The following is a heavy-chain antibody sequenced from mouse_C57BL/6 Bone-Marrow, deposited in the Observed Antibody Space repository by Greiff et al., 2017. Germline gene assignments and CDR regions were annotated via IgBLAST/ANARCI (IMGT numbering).Heavy chain of an antibody. CDR3: GREGFDY. V-gene: IGHV5-6*01. J-gene: IGHJ2*01. Sequence: EVQLVESGGDLVKPGGSLKLSCAASGFTFSSYGMSWVRQTPDKRLEWVATISSGGSYNYYPDSVKGRFTISRDNAKNTLYLHMSSLKSEDTAMYYCGREGFDYWGQGTTLTVSS. CDR2: ISSGGSYN. CDR1: GFTFSSYG.